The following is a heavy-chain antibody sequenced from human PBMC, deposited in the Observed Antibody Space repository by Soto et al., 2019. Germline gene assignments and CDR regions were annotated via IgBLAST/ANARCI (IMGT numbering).Heavy chain of an antibody. J-gene: IGHJ6*02. CDR3: ARFYYDSSGYLPSPYYYYYGMDV. CDR1: GFTFGSYA. CDR2: ISYDGSHK. V-gene: IGHV3-30-3*01. D-gene: IGHD3-22*01. Sequence: GGSLRLSCAASGFTFGSYAMHWVRQAPGKGLEWVAVISYDGSHKYYADAVKGRFTISRDNSKNTLYLQMTSLRAEDTAVYYCARFYYDSSGYLPSPYYYYYGMDVWGQGTTVTSP.